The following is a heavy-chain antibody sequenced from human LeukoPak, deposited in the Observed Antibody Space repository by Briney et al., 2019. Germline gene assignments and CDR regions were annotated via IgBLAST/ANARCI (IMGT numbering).Heavy chain of an antibody. D-gene: IGHD5-12*01. CDR3: ASRIVPSTDFDY. J-gene: IGHJ4*02. V-gene: IGHV4-34*01. CDR2: INDSGRT. Sequence: SETLSLTCAVYHGSFSGYYWGWIRQPPGKGLEWIGEINDSGRTNYNPSLKSRVTISVDTPKNQFSLKLSSVTVADTAVYYCASRIVPSTDFDYWGQGSLVTVSS. CDR1: HGSFSGYY.